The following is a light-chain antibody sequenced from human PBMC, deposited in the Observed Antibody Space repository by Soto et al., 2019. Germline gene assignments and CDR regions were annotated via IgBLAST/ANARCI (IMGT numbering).Light chain of an antibody. J-gene: IGKJ4*01. CDR3: QQYGTSPLT. CDR2: DAV. V-gene: IGKV3-20*01. Sequence: EIVLTQSPGTLSLSPGERATLSCRASQSVTSSFLAWYQQKPGQAPRLLISDAVNRATGIPDRFSGSGSGTDFTLTISRVEPEDFAVYYCQQYGTSPLTFGGGTKVEIK. CDR1: QSVTSSF.